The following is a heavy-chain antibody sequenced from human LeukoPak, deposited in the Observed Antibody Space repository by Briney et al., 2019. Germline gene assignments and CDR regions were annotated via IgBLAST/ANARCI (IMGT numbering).Heavy chain of an antibody. CDR2: MSDSGGNT. Sequence: GGSLRLSCAASVFTFSTYAMSGVRGAPGKGLEWVSTMSDSGGNTYYADSVKGRFTISRDNSKNTLYLQMNSLRAEDTAFYYCAKSHSVAQRGYFDFWGQGTLVTVSS. D-gene: IGHD3-10*01. CDR3: AKSHSVAQRGYFDF. J-gene: IGHJ4*02. V-gene: IGHV3-23*01. CDR1: VFTFSTYA.